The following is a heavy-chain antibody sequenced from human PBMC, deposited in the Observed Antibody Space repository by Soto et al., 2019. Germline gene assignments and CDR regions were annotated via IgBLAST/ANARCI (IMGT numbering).Heavy chain of an antibody. D-gene: IGHD3-10*01. CDR2: VDRSGSNT. CDR1: GFTFSSYA. V-gene: IGHV3-23*01. Sequence: EVQLLESGGDLVQPGGSLRLSCAASGFTFSSYAMSWVRQDPRKGLGWVSTVDRSGSNTYYTDSVKGRFTISRDNAKNTLFLQMNSLTAEDTAGYYCAKIGDPTYGNWYFDLWGRGNLITVSS. CDR3: AKIGDPTYGNWYFDL. J-gene: IGHJ2*01.